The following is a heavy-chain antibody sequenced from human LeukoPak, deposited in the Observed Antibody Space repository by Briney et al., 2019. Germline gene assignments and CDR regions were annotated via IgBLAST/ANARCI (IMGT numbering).Heavy chain of an antibody. D-gene: IGHD3-3*01. CDR3: ARMDPYYDFWSGYYDYYYYYMDV. CDR2: IYYSGST. Sequence: PSETLSLTCTVSGGSISSYYWSWIRQPPGKGLEWLGYIYYSGSTNYNPSLKSRVTISVDTSKNQFSLKLSSVTAADTAVYYCARMDPYYDFWSGYYDYYYYYMDVWGKGTTVTVSS. J-gene: IGHJ6*03. V-gene: IGHV4-59*01. CDR1: GGSISSYY.